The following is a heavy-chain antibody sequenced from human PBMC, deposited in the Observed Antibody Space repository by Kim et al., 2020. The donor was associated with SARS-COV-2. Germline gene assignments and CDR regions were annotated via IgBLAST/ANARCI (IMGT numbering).Heavy chain of an antibody. D-gene: IGHD3-22*01. Sequence: GGSLRLSCTASGFTFSNYWMTWVRQAPGKGLEWVANIEENGSKKYFADSVKGRFTISRDNAKNSLYLQMNSLRAEDTAVYFCARDTTYTTGDHYWDVNDIWGQGTVVTVSS. V-gene: IGHV3-7*03. CDR2: IEENGSKK. CDR3: ARDTTYTTGDHYWDVNDI. J-gene: IGHJ3*02. CDR1: GFTFSNYW.